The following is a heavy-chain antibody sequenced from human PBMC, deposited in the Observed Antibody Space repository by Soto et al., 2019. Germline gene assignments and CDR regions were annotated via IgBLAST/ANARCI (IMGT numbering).Heavy chain of an antibody. Sequence: PSETLSLTCTVSGGSITSDEDYWTWIRQSPGKGLEWIGYISNSGSTGYNPSLKTRLSMSVDRSKNQFTLRLTSVTAADTAVYYCERGKNDSGMDVWGQGTTVTVSS. V-gene: IGHV4-30-4*01. CDR2: ISNSGST. J-gene: IGHJ6*02. CDR3: ERGKNDSGMDV. CDR1: GGSITSDEDY. D-gene: IGHD3-22*01.